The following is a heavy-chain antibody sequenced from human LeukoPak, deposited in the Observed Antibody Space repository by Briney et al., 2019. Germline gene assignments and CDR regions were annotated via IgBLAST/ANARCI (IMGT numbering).Heavy chain of an antibody. CDR3: ARGWSGYCGGDCYGVGDAFDI. J-gene: IGHJ3*02. Sequence: ASVKVSCKASGYTFTSYAMNWVRQAPGQGLEWMGWISTNTGNPTYAQGFTGRFVFSLDTSVSTAYLQISSLKAEDTAVYYCARGWSGYCGGDCYGVGDAFDIWGQGTMVTVSS. V-gene: IGHV7-4-1*02. CDR1: GYTFTSYA. CDR2: ISTNTGNP. D-gene: IGHD2-21*02.